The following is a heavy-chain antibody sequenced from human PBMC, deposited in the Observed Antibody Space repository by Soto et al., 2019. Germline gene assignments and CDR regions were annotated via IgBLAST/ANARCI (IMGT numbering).Heavy chain of an antibody. CDR1: GGTFSSYA. J-gene: IGHJ6*02. V-gene: IGHV1-69*13. Sequence: SVKVSCKASGGTFSSYAISWVRQAPGQGLEWMGGIIPIFGTANYAQKFQGRVTITADESTSTAYMELSSLRSEDTAVYYCARDRSIVGATTGYYHGMDVWGQGTTVTVSS. CDR2: IIPIFGTA. CDR3: ARDRSIVGATTGYYHGMDV. D-gene: IGHD1-26*01.